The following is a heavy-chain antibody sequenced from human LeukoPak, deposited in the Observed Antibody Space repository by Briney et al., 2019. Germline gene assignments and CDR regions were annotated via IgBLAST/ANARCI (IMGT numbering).Heavy chain of an antibody. V-gene: IGHV3-66*01. J-gene: IGHJ4*02. CDR3: ARGRYSDSWYDDFDY. CDR1: GFTVSSDY. CDR2: IYSGGSA. Sequence: GGSLRLSCAASGFTVSSDYMSWVRQAPGKGLEWVSVIYSGGSAFYADSVKDRFTISRDNSKNTVFLQMNSLRAEDTAVYYCARGRYSDSWYDDFDYWGQGTLVTVSS. D-gene: IGHD6-13*01.